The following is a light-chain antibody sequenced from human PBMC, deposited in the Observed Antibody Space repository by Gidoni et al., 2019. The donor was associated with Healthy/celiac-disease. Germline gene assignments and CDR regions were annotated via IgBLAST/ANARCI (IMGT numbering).Light chain of an antibody. CDR3: QQRSNWPPWT. CDR1: QSVSSY. V-gene: IGKV3-11*01. Sequence: ELVLTQSPAPLSLSPGERATLPCRASQSVSSYLAWYQQKPGQAPRLLIYDASNRATGIPARFSGSGSGTDFTLTISSLEPEDFAVYYCQQRSNWPPWTFGQGTKVEIK. J-gene: IGKJ1*01. CDR2: DAS.